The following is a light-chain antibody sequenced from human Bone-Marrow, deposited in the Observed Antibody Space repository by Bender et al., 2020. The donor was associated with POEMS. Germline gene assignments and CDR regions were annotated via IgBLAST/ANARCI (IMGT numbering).Light chain of an antibody. CDR3: CSYAGGYTYV. CDR2: DVS. J-gene: IGLJ1*01. V-gene: IGLV2-14*03. Sequence: QSALTQPASVSGSPGQSITISCTGTTSDVAGYNYVSWYQQHPGRAPKLLIYDVSSRPSGVSNRFSGSKSGNTASLTITGLQADDEADYFCCSYAGGYTYVFGTGTQLVVL. CDR1: TSDVAGYNY.